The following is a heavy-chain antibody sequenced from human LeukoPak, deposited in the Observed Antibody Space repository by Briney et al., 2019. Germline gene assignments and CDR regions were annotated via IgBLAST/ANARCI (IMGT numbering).Heavy chain of an antibody. D-gene: IGHD3-3*01. CDR3: ARLPLNYDFWNGYYTGYYGMDV. V-gene: IGHV1-18*01. Sequence: GASVKVSCKASGYTFTSYGISWVRQAPGQGLEWMGWISAYNGNTNYAQKLQGRVTMTTDTSTSTAYMELRSLRSDDTAVYYCARLPLNYDFWNGYYTGYYGMDVWGQGTTVTVSS. CDR2: ISAYNGNT. CDR1: GYTFTSYG. J-gene: IGHJ6*02.